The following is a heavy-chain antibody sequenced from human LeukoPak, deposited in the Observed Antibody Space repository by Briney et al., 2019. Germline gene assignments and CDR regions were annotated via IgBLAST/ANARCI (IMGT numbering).Heavy chain of an antibody. CDR1: GGTFSSYT. CDR2: IIPILGIA. V-gene: IGHV1-69*04. Sequence: ASVKVSCKASGGTFSSYTISWVRQAPGQGLEWMGRIIPILGIANYAQKFQGRVTITADKSTSAAYMELSSLRSEDTAVYYCARDKSVESGYDRWGQGTLVTVSS. D-gene: IGHD5-12*01. CDR3: ARDKSVESGYDR. J-gene: IGHJ5*02.